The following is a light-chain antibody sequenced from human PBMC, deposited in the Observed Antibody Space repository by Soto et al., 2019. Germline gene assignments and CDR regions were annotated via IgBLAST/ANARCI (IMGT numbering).Light chain of an antibody. Sequence: QSALTQPASVSGSPGQSITISCTGTSSDVGAYKYVSWYQQHPGKAPKLMIYDVSNRPSGVSNRFSGSKSGNTASLTISGLQAEDEADYYCSSYISSSTLYVFGTGTKVTVL. J-gene: IGLJ1*01. V-gene: IGLV2-14*01. CDR2: DVS. CDR1: SSDVGAYKY. CDR3: SSYISSSTLYV.